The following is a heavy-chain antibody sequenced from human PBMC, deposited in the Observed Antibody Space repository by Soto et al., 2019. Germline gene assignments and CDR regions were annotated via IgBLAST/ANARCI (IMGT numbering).Heavy chain of an antibody. CDR1: GASISSYF. CDR2: IYDSGST. Sequence: SETLSLTCTVSGASISSYFWSWIRQAPGKGLEWLGYIYDSGSTKYNPSLKSRVTISGDTPKNQFSLKLSSVTAADTAVYYCARGPDYAGYIDYWGQGSLVTVSS. D-gene: IGHD4-17*01. J-gene: IGHJ4*02. V-gene: IGHV4-59*01. CDR3: ARGPDYAGYIDY.